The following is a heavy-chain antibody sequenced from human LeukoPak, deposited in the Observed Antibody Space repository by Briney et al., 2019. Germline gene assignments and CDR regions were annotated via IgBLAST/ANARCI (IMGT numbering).Heavy chain of an antibody. Sequence: ASVKVSCKASGGTFSSYAISWVRQAPGQGREWMGRIIPILGIANYAQKVQGRVTITADKSTSTAYMELSSLRSEDTAVYYCAYCSSTSCPFDYWGQGTLVTVSS. CDR1: GGTFSSYA. V-gene: IGHV1-69*04. D-gene: IGHD2-2*01. CDR2: IIPILGIA. CDR3: AYCSSTSCPFDY. J-gene: IGHJ4*02.